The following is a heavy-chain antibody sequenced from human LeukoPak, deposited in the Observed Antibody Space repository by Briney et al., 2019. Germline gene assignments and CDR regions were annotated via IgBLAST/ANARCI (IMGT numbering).Heavy chain of an antibody. CDR1: RFTFCRDG. V-gene: IGHV3-30*18. J-gene: IGHJ4*02. Sequence: GGSLRLSSAASRFTFCRDGMHWVRQAPGRGREWVAVISYAGSNKYYADSVKGRFTISRDNSKNTLYLQMNGLRAEDTAVYYCAKEDYYDSSGVPEDGGQGTGVTVSS. CDR3: AKEDYYDSSGVPED. CDR2: ISYAGSNK. D-gene: IGHD3-22*01.